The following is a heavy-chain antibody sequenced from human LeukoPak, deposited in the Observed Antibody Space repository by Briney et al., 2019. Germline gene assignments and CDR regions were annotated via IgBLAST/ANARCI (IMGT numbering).Heavy chain of an antibody. CDR1: GGSFTNYY. J-gene: IGHJ4*02. Sequence: PSETLSLTCAVYGGSFTNYYWSWIRQPPGKGLEWIGEINHSGSTKYNPSLKSRVTISIDTSKNQLSLKLSSVTAADTAVYYCATLGYSYGTDYWGQGTLVTVSS. V-gene: IGHV4-34*01. CDR2: INHSGST. D-gene: IGHD5-18*01. CDR3: ATLGYSYGTDY.